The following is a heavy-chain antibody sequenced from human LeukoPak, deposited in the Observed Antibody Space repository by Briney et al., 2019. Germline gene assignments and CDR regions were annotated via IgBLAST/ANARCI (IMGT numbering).Heavy chain of an antibody. Sequence: GGSLRLSCTGSGFTFRSYALSWVRQAPGTGLEWFSAIGGSGGTYYADSVKGRFTISRDNSKNALYLQMNGLRAEDTAVYYCGIRDTSAYYVFWGQGTLATVSS. CDR2: IGGSGGT. V-gene: IGHV3-23*01. J-gene: IGHJ4*02. CDR1: GFTFRSYA. CDR3: GIRDTSAYYVF. D-gene: IGHD3-22*01.